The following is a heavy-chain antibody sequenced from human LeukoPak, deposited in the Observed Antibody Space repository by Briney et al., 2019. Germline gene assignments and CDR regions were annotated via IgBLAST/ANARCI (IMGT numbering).Heavy chain of an antibody. V-gene: IGHV5-51*01. CDR1: GYSFTSYW. D-gene: IGHD4-17*01. J-gene: IGHJ3*02. CDR2: IYPGDSDA. CDR3: ASSFGATDSGDAFDI. Sequence: GESLKISCKGSGYSFTSYWIGWVRKMPGKGLEWMGIIYPGDSDARYSPSFQGQVTISADKSISTAYLQWSSLKASDTAMYYCASSFGATDSGDAFDIWGQGTMVTVSS.